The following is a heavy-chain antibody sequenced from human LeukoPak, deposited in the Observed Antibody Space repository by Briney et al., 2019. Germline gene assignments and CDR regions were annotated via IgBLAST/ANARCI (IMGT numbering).Heavy chain of an antibody. CDR2: IYYSGST. CDR1: GGSISSYY. J-gene: IGHJ4*02. V-gene: IGHV4-59*01. D-gene: IGHD4-11*01. CDR3: ARGPWTTVTSFDY. Sequence: PSETLSLTCTVSGGSISSYYWSWIRQPPGKGLEWIGYIYYSGSTNYNPSLKSRVTISVDTSKNQFSLKLSSVTAADTAVYYCARGPWTTVTSFDYWGQRTLVTVSS.